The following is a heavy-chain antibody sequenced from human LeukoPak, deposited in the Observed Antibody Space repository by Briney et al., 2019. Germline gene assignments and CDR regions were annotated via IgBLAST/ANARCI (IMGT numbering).Heavy chain of an antibody. V-gene: IGHV3-30-3*01. J-gene: IGHJ6*02. CDR2: ISYDGSNK. Sequence: GGSLRLSCAASGFTFSSYAMHWVRQAPGKGLEWVAVISYDGSNKYYADSVKGRFTISRDNSKNTLYLQMNSLRAEDTAVYYCASQYCSSTSCFYYYYYGMDVWGQGTTVTVSS. CDR1: GFTFSSYA. D-gene: IGHD2-2*01. CDR3: ASQYCSSTSCFYYYYYGMDV.